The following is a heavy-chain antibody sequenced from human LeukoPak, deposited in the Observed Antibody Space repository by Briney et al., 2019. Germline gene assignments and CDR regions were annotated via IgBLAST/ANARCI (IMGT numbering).Heavy chain of an antibody. CDR1: GYTFTSYD. D-gene: IGHD3-10*01. J-gene: IGHJ4*02. V-gene: IGHV1-8*01. Sequence: GASVKVSCKASGYTFTSYDINWVRQATGQGLEWMGWMNPNSGNTGYAQKFQGRVTMTRDTSISTAYMELSGLRSEDTAVYCCARRVPYYGSGSYYRFDYWGQGTLVTVSS. CDR2: MNPNSGNT. CDR3: ARRVPYYGSGSYYRFDY.